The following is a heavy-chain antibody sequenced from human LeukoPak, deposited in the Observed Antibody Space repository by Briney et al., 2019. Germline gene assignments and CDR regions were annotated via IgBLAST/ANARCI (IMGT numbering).Heavy chain of an antibody. CDR2: VNEDGSEK. V-gene: IGHV3-7*01. CDR3: ARGRGWIDP. J-gene: IGHJ5*02. Sequence: GGSLRLSCAASGFTFTNNWMTWFRRAPGKGLEWVANVNEDGSEKNYVDSVKGRFTISRDNAKNSVYLQMNNLRVEETAVYYCARGRGWIDPWGQGTLVTVSS. CDR1: GFTFTNNW. D-gene: IGHD5-24*01.